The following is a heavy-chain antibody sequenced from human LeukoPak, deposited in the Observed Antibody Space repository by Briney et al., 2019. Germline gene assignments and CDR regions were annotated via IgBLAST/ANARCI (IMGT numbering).Heavy chain of an antibody. D-gene: IGHD3-22*01. J-gene: IGHJ4*02. CDR1: GGSISSGGYY. V-gene: IGHV4-31*03. Sequence: SQTLSLTCTVSGGSISSGGYYWSWIRQHPGKGLEWIGYIYYSGSTYYNPSLKSRVTISVDTSKNQFSLKLSSVTAAGTAVYYCATYYDGSGYGYYFDYWGQGTLVTVSS. CDR2: IYYSGST. CDR3: ATYYDGSGYGYYFDY.